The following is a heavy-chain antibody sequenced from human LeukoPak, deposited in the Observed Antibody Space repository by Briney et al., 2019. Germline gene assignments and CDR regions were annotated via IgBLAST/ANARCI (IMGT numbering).Heavy chain of an antibody. CDR2: ISAYNGNT. Sequence: ASVKVSCKASGYTFTSYGISWVRQAPGQGLEWMGWISAYNGNTNYAQKLQGRVTMTTDTSTSTAYMELRSLRPDDTAVYYCAKDQIVLMVYAIGDDAFDIWGQGTMVTVSS. J-gene: IGHJ3*02. D-gene: IGHD2-8*01. V-gene: IGHV1-18*01. CDR3: AKDQIVLMVYAIGDDAFDI. CDR1: GYTFTSYG.